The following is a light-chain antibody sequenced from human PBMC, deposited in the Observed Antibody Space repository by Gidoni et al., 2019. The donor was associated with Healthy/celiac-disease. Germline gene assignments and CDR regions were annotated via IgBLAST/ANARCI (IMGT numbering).Light chain of an antibody. J-gene: IGKJ1*01. Sequence: DIQMSLSPSSLSAAVGDRVTITCRANQSISSYLNWYQQKPGKAPKLLIYAASSLQSGVPSRFSGSGSGTDFTLTISSLQPEDFGTYYCQQGYSTPRTFGQGTKVEIK. CDR2: AAS. V-gene: IGKV1-39*01. CDR3: QQGYSTPRT. CDR1: QSISSY.